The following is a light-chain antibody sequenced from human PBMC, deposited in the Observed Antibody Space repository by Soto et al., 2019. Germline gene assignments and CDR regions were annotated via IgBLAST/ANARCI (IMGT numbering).Light chain of an antibody. V-gene: IGKV3-20*01. Sequence: EIVLTQSPGTLSLSPGERATLSFRASQSVSSSYLAWYQQKPGQAPRLLIYDASSRATGIPDRFSGSGSETDFTLTISRLEPEDFAVYYCQQYGSSRTFGQGTKLEIK. J-gene: IGKJ2*01. CDR1: QSVSSSY. CDR3: QQYGSSRT. CDR2: DAS.